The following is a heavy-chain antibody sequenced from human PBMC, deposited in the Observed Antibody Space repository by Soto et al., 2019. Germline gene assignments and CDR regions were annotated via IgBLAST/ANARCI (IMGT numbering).Heavy chain of an antibody. CDR1: GFTVSSNY. J-gene: IGHJ6*03. CDR3: ARERNYYGSGSLYYYYYYYMDV. V-gene: IGHV3-66*01. D-gene: IGHD3-10*01. CDR2: IYSGGST. Sequence: EVQLVESGGGLVQPGGSLRLSCAASGFTVSSNYMSWVRQAPGKGLEWVSVIYSGGSTYYADSVKGRFTISRDNSKNTLYLQMNSLGAEDTAVYYCARERNYYGSGSLYYYYYYYMDVWGKGTTVTVSS.